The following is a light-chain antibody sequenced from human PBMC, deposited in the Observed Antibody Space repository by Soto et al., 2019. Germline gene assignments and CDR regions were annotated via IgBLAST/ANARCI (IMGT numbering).Light chain of an antibody. CDR3: SQPNSWPSGT. Sequence: ALTKSPATFSWSPGGRSSVSCRASQMVSINIAWYQQKPGQAPRLLIYTASNRPTGIPAKLTGRGSGTDVNLTNIDLYPGDSAVYDGSQPNSWPSGTVGLGT. CDR1: QMVSIN. CDR2: TAS. J-gene: IGKJ1*01. V-gene: IGKV3-11*01.